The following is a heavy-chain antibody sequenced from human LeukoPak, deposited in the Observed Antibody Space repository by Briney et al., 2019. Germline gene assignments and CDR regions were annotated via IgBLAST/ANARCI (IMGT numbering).Heavy chain of an antibody. V-gene: IGHV3-30*04. D-gene: IGHD1-26*01. Sequence: GGSLRLSCAASGFTLSSYAMHWVRKAPGKGLEWVAVISYDGSNKYYADSVKGRFTISRDNSKNTLYLQMNSLRAEDTAVYDCARDGRVYDTLDYWGQGTLVTVSS. CDR2: ISYDGSNK. J-gene: IGHJ4*02. CDR1: GFTLSSYA. CDR3: ARDGRVYDTLDY.